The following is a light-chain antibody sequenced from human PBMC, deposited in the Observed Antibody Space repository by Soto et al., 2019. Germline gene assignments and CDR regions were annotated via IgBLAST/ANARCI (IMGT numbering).Light chain of an antibody. J-gene: IGKJ1*01. V-gene: IGKV3-15*01. CDR2: GGS. Sequence: EIVMTQSPATLSVSPGESATLFCRASQSISTNLAWYQQKPGQAPRLLIYGGSTRATGIPARFNGSGSGTEFTLTISSLQSEDFEVYYCQQYNNWPRTFGQGTKVDIK. CDR1: QSISTN. CDR3: QQYNNWPRT.